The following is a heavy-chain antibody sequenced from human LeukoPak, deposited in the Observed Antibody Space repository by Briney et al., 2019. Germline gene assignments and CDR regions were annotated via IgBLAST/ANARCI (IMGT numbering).Heavy chain of an antibody. D-gene: IGHD1-7*01. V-gene: IGHV3-30-3*01. CDR3: ARLPGTTDAFDI. J-gene: IGHJ3*02. CDR1: GFTFSSYA. Sequence: GRSLRLSCAASGFTFSSYAMHWVRQAPGKGLEWVAVISYDGSNKYYADSVKGRFTISRDNSKNTLYLQMNSLRAEDTAVYYCARLPGTTDAFDIWGQGTMVTVSS. CDR2: ISYDGSNK.